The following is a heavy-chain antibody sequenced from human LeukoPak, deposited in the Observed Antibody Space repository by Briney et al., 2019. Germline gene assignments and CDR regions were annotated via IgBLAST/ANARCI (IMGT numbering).Heavy chain of an antibody. Sequence: ASVKVSCKASGYTFTSYGISWVRQAPGQGLEWMGWISAYNGNTNYAQKLQGRVTMTTDTSTSTAYMELRSLRSDDTAVYYCARDGRAYGDYVWNWFDPWGQGTLVTVSS. D-gene: IGHD4-17*01. CDR1: GYTFTSYG. CDR2: ISAYNGNT. CDR3: ARDGRAYGDYVWNWFDP. V-gene: IGHV1-18*01. J-gene: IGHJ5*02.